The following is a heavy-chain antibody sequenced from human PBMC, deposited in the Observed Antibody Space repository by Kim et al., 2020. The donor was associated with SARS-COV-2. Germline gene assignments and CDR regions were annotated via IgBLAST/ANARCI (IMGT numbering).Heavy chain of an antibody. CDR1: GYSFTSYW. D-gene: IGHD5-18*01. Sequence: GESLKISCKGSGYSFTSYWIGWVRQMPGKGLEWMGIIYPGDSDTRYSPSFQGQVTISADKSISTAYLQWSSLKASDTAMYYCASVDTAMVNDYGMDVWGQGTTVTVSS. CDR3: ASVDTAMVNDYGMDV. J-gene: IGHJ6*02. CDR2: IYPGDSDT. V-gene: IGHV5-51*01.